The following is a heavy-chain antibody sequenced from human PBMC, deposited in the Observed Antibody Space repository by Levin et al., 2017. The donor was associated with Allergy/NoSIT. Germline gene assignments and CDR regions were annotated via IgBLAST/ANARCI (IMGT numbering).Heavy chain of an antibody. V-gene: IGHV5-51*01. CDR2: IYPGDSDT. J-gene: IGHJ3*02. CDR1: GYSFTSYW. Sequence: HGESLKISCKGSGYSFTSYWIGWVRQMPGKGLEWMGIIYPGDSDTRYSPSFQGQVTISADKSISTAYLQWSSLKASDTAMYYCARGADIVVVPAAPNDAFDIWGQGTMVTVSS. D-gene: IGHD2-2*01. CDR3: ARGADIVVVPAAPNDAFDI.